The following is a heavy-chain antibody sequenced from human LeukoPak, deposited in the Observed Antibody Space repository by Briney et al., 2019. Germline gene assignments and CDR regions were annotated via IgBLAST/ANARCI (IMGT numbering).Heavy chain of an antibody. V-gene: IGHV3-15*01. Sequence: GGSLRLSCVASGFTFSNAWMSWVRQAPGKGLEWVGRIKSKTDGGATDYAAPVKGRFTISRDDSKNTLYLQMNILKTADTAVYYCAGTYYYDKGAFDIWGQGTMVTVSS. CDR2: IKSKTDGGAT. J-gene: IGHJ3*02. CDR1: GFTFSNAW. CDR3: AGTYYYDKGAFDI. D-gene: IGHD3-22*01.